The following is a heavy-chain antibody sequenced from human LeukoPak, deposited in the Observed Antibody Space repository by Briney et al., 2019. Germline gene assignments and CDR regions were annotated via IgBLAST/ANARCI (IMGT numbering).Heavy chain of an antibody. CDR2: IYYSGST. Sequence: SETLSLTCTVSGGSASSGSYYWSWIRQPPGKGLEWIGYIYYSGSTYYNPSLKSRLTVSVDTSKNQFSLKLSSVTAADTAVYYCARVSFGGVIVDCWGQGTLVTVSS. CDR3: ARVSFGGVIVDC. V-gene: IGHV4-30-4*08. J-gene: IGHJ4*02. D-gene: IGHD3-16*02. CDR1: GGSASSGSYY.